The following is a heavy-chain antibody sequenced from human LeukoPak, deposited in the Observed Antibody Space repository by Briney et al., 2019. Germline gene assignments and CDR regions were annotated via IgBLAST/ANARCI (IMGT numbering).Heavy chain of an antibody. CDR1: GLTFSGSD. V-gene: IGHV3-73*01. CDR2: IRSKTNNYEK. D-gene: IGHD6-19*01. CDR3: TRVYSSAYGSFDI. J-gene: IGHJ3*02. Sequence: GGSLRLSCTASGLTFSGSDIHWVRQASGKGLEWVGRIRSKTNNYEKAYAVSVRGRFTISRDDSKNTAYLQMNSLKTEDTAIYYCTRVYSSAYGSFDIWGQGTMVTVSS.